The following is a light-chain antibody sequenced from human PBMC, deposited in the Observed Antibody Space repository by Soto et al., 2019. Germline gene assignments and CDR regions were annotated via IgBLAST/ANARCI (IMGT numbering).Light chain of an antibody. J-gene: IGLJ3*02. CDR3: QTWGTGIRV. CDR1: SGHSSYA. V-gene: IGLV4-69*01. CDR2: VNSDGSH. Sequence: QPVLTQSPSASASLGASVKLTCTLSSGHSSYAIAWHQQQPEKGPRYLMKVNSDGSHSKGDGIPDRFSGSSSGAERYLTISSLQSGDEADYYCQTWGTGIRVFGGGTKLTVL.